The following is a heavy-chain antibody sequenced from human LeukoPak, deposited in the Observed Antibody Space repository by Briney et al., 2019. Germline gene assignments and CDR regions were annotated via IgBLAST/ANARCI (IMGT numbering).Heavy chain of an antibody. CDR1: GGTFSSYA. V-gene: IGHV1-69*04. Sequence: SVKVSCKASGGTFSSYAISWVRQAPGQGLEWMGRIIPILGIANYAQKFQGRVTITADKSTSTAYMELSSLRSEDTAVYYCARAHDSSGYRLPRFDYWGQGTLVTVSS. J-gene: IGHJ4*02. D-gene: IGHD3-22*01. CDR3: ARAHDSSGYRLPRFDY. CDR2: IIPILGIA.